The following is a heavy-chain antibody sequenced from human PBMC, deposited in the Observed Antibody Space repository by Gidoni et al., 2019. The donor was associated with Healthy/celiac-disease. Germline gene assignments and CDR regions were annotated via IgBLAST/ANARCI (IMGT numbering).Heavy chain of an antibody. V-gene: IGHV3-30-3*01. J-gene: IGHJ6*02. CDR1: GITFSSYA. CDR2: RSYDGSNK. D-gene: IGHD1-26*01. Sequence: QVQLVESGGGMVQPGMSLRLSCAASGITFSSYAMHWVRQAPGKGLEWVAVRSYDGSNKYYADSVKGRFTISRDNSKNTLYLQMNSLRAEDTAVYYCARELAGVGARRVARNYGMDVWGQGTTVTVSS. CDR3: ARELAGVGARRVARNYGMDV.